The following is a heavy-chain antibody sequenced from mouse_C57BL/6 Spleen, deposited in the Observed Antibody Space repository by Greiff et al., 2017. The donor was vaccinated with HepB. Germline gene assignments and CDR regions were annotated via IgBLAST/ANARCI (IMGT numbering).Heavy chain of an antibody. Sequence: VQLQQSGAELVRPGASVTLSCKASGYTFTDYEMHWVKQTPVHGLEWIGAIDPETGGTAYNQKFKGKAILTADKSSSTAYMELRSLTSEDSAVYYCTRWHFGSSYGYWGQGTTLTVSS. CDR1: GYTFTDYE. J-gene: IGHJ2*01. CDR2: IDPETGGT. CDR3: TRWHFGSSYGY. V-gene: IGHV1-15*01. D-gene: IGHD1-1*01.